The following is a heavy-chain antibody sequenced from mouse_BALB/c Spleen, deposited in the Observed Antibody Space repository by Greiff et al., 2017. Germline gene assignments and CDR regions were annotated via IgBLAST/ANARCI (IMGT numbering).Heavy chain of an antibody. V-gene: IGHV1-55*01. D-gene: IGHD2-2*01. J-gene: IGHJ4*01. Sequence: QVQLQQPGAELVKPGTSVKLSCKASGYNFTSYWINWVKLRPGQGLEWIGDIYPGSGSTNYNEKFKSKATLTVDTSSSTAYMQLSSLASEDSALYYCARGIYYGYDDTVYAMDYWGQGTSVTVSS. CDR1: GYNFTSYW. CDR3: ARGIYYGYDDTVYAMDY. CDR2: IYPGSGST.